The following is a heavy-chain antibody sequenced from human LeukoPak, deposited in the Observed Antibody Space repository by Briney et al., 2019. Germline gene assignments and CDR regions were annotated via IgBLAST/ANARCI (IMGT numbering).Heavy chain of an antibody. Sequence: ASVKVSCKASGYTFTSYGISWVRQAPGQGLEWMGWISAYNGNTNYAQKFQGRVTMTRDTSTSTVYMELSSLRSEDTAVYYCARYDSSGYFFDYWGQGTLVTVSS. CDR1: GYTFTSYG. J-gene: IGHJ4*02. D-gene: IGHD3-22*01. CDR2: ISAYNGNT. CDR3: ARYDSSGYFFDY. V-gene: IGHV1-18*01.